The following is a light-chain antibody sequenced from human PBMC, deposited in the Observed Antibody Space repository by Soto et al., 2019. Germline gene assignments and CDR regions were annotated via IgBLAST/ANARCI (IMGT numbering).Light chain of an antibody. Sequence: DIQMTQSPSSLSASVGDRVTITCRASQSISNYLNWFQQKPGNPPKLLIYAASILQGGVPSRFSARGSGTDCTLTISSLQPEDIATYYCQQTYSSPETFGQGTKVEL. CDR2: AAS. CDR3: QQTYSSPET. V-gene: IGKV1-39*01. CDR1: QSISNY. J-gene: IGKJ1*01.